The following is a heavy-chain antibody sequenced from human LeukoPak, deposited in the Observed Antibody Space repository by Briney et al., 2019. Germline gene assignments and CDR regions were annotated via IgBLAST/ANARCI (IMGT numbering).Heavy chain of an antibody. CDR3: AKLSSKYSSSSWFDP. J-gene: IGHJ5*02. CDR2: IRYDGSNK. V-gene: IGHV3-30*02. CDR1: GFIFRGYA. D-gene: IGHD6-6*01. Sequence: GGSLRLSCAASGFIFRGYAVRWVRRAPGRGLEWVAFIRYDGSNKYYADSVKGRFTISRDNSKNTLYLQMNSLRAEDTAVYYCAKLSSKYSSSSWFDPWGQRTLVTVSS.